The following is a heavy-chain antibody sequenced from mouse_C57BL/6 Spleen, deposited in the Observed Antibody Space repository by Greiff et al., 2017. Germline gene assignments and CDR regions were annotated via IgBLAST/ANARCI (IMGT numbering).Heavy chain of an antibody. CDR3: GRQGYPGYFDY. Sequence: GGGLVQPKGSLKLSCAASGFSFNTYAMNWVRQAPGKGLEWVARIRSKSNNYATYYADSVKDRFTISRDDSESMLYLQMNNLKTEDTAMYYCGRQGYPGYFDYWGQGTTLTVSS. CDR2: IRSKSNNYAT. D-gene: IGHD2-14*01. V-gene: IGHV10-1*01. CDR1: GFSFNTYA. J-gene: IGHJ2*01.